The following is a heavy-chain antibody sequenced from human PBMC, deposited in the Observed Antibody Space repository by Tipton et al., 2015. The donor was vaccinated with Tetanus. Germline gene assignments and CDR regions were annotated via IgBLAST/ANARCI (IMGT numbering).Heavy chain of an antibody. CDR2: IYYSGST. V-gene: IGHV4-31*03. D-gene: IGHD3-16*02. Sequence: TLSLTCTISGGSISSGGYYWSWIRQHPGKGLEWIGYIYYSGSTYYNPSLKSRVTISVDTSKNQFSLKLSSVTAADTAVYYCARGPGRGVWGSYHKSITYWYFDLWGRGTPVTVSS. CDR3: ARGPGRGVWGSYHKSITYWYFDL. CDR1: GGSISSGGYY. J-gene: IGHJ2*01.